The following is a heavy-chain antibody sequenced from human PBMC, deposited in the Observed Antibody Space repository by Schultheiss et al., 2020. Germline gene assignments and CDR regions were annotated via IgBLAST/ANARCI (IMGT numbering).Heavy chain of an antibody. V-gene: IGHV4-4*07. CDR2: IYTSGST. CDR1: GASISSYY. CDR3: ARSPVYGSGSYAFDY. Sequence: SRTLSLTCTVSGASISSYYWSWIRQPAGKGLEWIGRIYTSGSTYYNPSLKSRVTISVDTSKNQFSLKLSSVTAADTAVYYCARSPVYGSGSYAFDYWGQGTLVTVSS. D-gene: IGHD3-10*01. J-gene: IGHJ4*02.